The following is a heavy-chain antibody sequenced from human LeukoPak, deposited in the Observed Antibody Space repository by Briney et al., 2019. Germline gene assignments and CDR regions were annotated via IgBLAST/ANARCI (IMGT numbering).Heavy chain of an antibody. J-gene: IGHJ6*02. CDR2: ISYDGSNK. Sequence: GGSLRLSCVASGFTFSSYGIHWVRQAPGKGLQWVVLISYDGSNKYYADSVKGRFTISRDNSKNTLYLQMNSLRDEDTAAYYCARSPRYYYNYYGMDVWGQGTTVTVSS. CDR3: ARSPRYYYNYYGMDV. CDR1: GFTFSSYG. V-gene: IGHV3-30*03.